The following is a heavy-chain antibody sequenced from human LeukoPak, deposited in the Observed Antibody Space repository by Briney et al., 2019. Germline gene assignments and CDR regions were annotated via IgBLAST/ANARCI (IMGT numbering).Heavy chain of an antibody. CDR1: GFTFSSYA. V-gene: IGHV3-30*04. D-gene: IGHD2-2*03. J-gene: IGHJ3*02. CDR3: ARVDDLDAFDI. Sequence: GRSLRLSCAASGFTFSSYAMHWVRQAPGKGLEWVAVISDDGSNKYYADSVKGRFTISRDNSKNTLYLQMNSPRPEDTAVYYCARVDDLDAFDIWGQGTMVTVSS. CDR2: ISDDGSNK.